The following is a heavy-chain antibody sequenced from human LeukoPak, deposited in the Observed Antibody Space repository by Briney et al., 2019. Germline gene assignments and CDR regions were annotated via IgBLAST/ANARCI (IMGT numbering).Heavy chain of an antibody. Sequence: QSGGSLRLSCAASGFTFSSYEMNWVRQAPGKGLVWVSRINSDGSSTNYADSVKGRFTISRDNAKNTLYLQMNSLRAEDTAVYYCASWPKWGYGPWGQGTLVTVSS. J-gene: IGHJ5*02. CDR3: ASWPKWGYGP. CDR2: INSDGSST. D-gene: IGHD7-27*01. CDR1: GFTFSSYE. V-gene: IGHV3-74*01.